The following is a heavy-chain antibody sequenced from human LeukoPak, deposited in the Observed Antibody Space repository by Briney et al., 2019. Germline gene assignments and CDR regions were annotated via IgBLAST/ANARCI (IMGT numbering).Heavy chain of an antibody. CDR3: ARLINKPIAATGTGPFDH. J-gene: IGHJ4*02. CDR2: IYTSGST. V-gene: IGHV4-4*07. D-gene: IGHD6-13*01. Sequence: VKPSETLSLTCPVSGDSISSYYWSWIRPPAGKGLEWIGRIYTSGSTNYNPSLKSRVTMSVDTSKNQFSLKLSSVTAADTAVYYCARLINKPIAATGTGPFDHWGQGTLVTVSS. CDR1: GDSISSYY.